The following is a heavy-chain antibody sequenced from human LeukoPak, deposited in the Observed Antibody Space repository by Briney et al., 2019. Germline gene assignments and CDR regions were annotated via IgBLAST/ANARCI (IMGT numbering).Heavy chain of an antibody. CDR2: IYYSGST. CDR3: ASLPQGRLGDAFDI. J-gene: IGHJ3*02. V-gene: IGHV4-59*01. Sequence: SETLSLTCTVSGGSISSYYWSWIRQPPGKGLEWIGYIYYSGSTNYNPSLKSRVTISVDTSKNQFSLKLSSVTAADTAVYYCASLPQGRLGDAFDIWGQGTMVTVSS. CDR1: GGSISSYY.